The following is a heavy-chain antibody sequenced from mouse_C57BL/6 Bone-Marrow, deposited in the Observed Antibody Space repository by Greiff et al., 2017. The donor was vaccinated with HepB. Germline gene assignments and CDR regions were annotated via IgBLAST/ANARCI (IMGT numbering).Heavy chain of an antibody. J-gene: IGHJ1*03. CDR2: IYPGSGST. CDR1: GYTFTIYW. Sequence: VQLQQPGAELVKPGASVKMSCKASGYTFTIYWITWVKQRPGQGLEWIGDIYPGSGSTNYNEKFKSKATLTVDKSSSTAYMQLSSLTSEDSAVYYCASPYYYGSSYGWYFDVWGTGTTVTVSS. V-gene: IGHV1-55*01. D-gene: IGHD1-1*01. CDR3: ASPYYYGSSYGWYFDV.